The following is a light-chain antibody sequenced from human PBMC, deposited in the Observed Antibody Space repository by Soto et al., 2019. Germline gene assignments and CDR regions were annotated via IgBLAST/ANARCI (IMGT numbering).Light chain of an antibody. CDR3: QQRNNWPKVT. V-gene: IGKV3D-15*01. CDR1: QSVSSN. CDR2: GAS. Sequence: EIVMTQSPATLSVSPGERATLSCRASQSVSSNLAWYQQKPGQAPRLLIYGASTRATGIPARFSGSGSGTEFTPTISSLQSEDFAVYYCQQRNNWPKVTFGQGTRLEIK. J-gene: IGKJ5*01.